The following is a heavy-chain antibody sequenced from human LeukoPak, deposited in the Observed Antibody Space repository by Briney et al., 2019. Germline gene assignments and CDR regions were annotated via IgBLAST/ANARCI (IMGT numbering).Heavy chain of an antibody. V-gene: IGHV1-69*06. CDR2: IMPISGTA. CDR3: ARSDTKYSSGWLYYFDY. CDR1: GGTFSSYD. D-gene: IGHD6-19*01. Sequence: SVKVSCKASGGTFSSYDISWVRQAPGQGLEWMGGIMPISGTANYAQKFQGRVTITADKPTNTAYMELSSLRSEDTAVYYCARSDTKYSSGWLYYFDYWGQGTLVTVSS. J-gene: IGHJ4*02.